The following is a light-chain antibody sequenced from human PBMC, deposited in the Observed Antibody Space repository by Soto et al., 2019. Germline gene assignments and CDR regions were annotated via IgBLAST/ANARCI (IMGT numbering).Light chain of an antibody. CDR2: EVS. V-gene: IGLV2-14*01. Sequence: QSVLTQPASVSGSPGQSITISCTGSSSDLGGFNYVSWYQIHPGKAPRLIVYEVSNRPSGVSNRFSGSKSGNTASLTISGLQADDEADYYCSSYTSSSLYVFGTGTRSPS. CDR1: SSDLGGFNY. CDR3: SSYTSSSLYV. J-gene: IGLJ1*01.